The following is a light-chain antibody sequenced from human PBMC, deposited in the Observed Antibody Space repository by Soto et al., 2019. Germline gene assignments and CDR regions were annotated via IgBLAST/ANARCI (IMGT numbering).Light chain of an antibody. Sequence: EIVLTQSPGTLSLSPGERATLSCRASQSFSSSYLAWYQQKPGQAPRLLIYGTSTRATGIPDRFSGRGSQTDFTLTISRLEPEDFAVYYCQQYGSLGTFGQGTRVEIK. J-gene: IGKJ1*01. CDR1: QSFSSSY. CDR3: QQYGSLGT. V-gene: IGKV3-20*01. CDR2: GTS.